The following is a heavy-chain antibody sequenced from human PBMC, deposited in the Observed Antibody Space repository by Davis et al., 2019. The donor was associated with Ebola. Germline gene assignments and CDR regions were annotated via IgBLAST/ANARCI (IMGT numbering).Heavy chain of an antibody. CDR3: ARPRGIVGADYYYGMDV. CDR1: GFSLSTSGVG. CDR2: IYWDDDK. J-gene: IGHJ6*02. D-gene: IGHD1-26*01. V-gene: IGHV2-5*02. Sequence: SGPTLVKPTQTLTLTCTFSGFSLSTSGVGVGWIRQPPGKALEWLALIYWDDDKRYSPSLKSRLTITKDTSKSQVVLTMTNMDPVDTATYYCARPRGIVGADYYYGMDVWGQGTTVTVSS.